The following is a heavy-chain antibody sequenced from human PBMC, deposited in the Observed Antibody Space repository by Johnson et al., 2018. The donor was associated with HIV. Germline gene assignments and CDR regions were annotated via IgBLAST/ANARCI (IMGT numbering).Heavy chain of an antibody. CDR1: GFTFSSYD. CDR2: IGTAGDT. D-gene: IGHD6-19*01. Sequence: VQLVESGGGLVQPGGSLRLSCAASGFTFSSYDMHWVRQATGKGLEWVSAIGTAGDTYSPGSVKGRFTISRENAKNSLYLQMNSLRAGDTSVYYCARRMFSSGWYNDGLGAFDIWGQGTMVTVSS. J-gene: IGHJ3*02. V-gene: IGHV3-13*01. CDR3: ARRMFSSGWYNDGLGAFDI.